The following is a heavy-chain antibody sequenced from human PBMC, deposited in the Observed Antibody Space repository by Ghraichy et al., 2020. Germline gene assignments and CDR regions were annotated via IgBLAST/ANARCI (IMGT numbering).Heavy chain of an antibody. CDR3: ARYPYYGSGRDYFDS. J-gene: IGHJ4*02. Sequence: GSLSLTCTVSGGSVSSGSYYWSWIRQPPGKGLEWIGYIYNSGSTKYNPSLKSRVTISVDMSKNQFSLKLSSVTAADTAVYFCARYPYYGSGRDYFDSWGQGTLVTVSS. CDR1: GGSVSSGSYY. D-gene: IGHD3-10*01. CDR2: IYNSGST. V-gene: IGHV4-61*01.